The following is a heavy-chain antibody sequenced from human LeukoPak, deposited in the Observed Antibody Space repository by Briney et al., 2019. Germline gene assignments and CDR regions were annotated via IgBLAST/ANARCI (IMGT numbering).Heavy chain of an antibody. CDR1: RLSFSAYP. CDR2: IKQDGSEK. Sequence: PGGSLRLYCAASRLSFSAYPMGWARRAPGKGLEWVANIKQDGSEKFYVDSVKGRFTVSRDNAKNSLYLQMNSLRAEDTAVYYCARLVRSGSYPYYYYAMDVWGQGTTVTVSS. J-gene: IGHJ6*02. CDR3: ARLVRSGSYPYYYYAMDV. D-gene: IGHD1-26*01. V-gene: IGHV3-7*01.